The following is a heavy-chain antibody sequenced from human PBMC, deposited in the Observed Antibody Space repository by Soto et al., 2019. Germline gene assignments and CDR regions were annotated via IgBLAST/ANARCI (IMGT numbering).Heavy chain of an antibody. CDR1: GGSISSGDYW. J-gene: IGHJ4*02. Sequence: QLQLQESGPGLVKPAETLSLTCSVSGGSISSGDYWWGWIRQPPGKGLEWIGSIYYTVSTYYNPSRKRRVEIAVDTSKNQFSLRLSSVTAAYTAVYYCARQIGRGSWSLDHWGQGTLVTVSS. V-gene: IGHV4-39*01. CDR2: IYYTVST. CDR3: ARQIGRGSWSLDH. D-gene: IGHD6-13*01.